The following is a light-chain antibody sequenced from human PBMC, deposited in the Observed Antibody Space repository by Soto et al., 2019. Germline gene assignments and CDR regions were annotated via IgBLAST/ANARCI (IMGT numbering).Light chain of an antibody. CDR1: QDISNH. CDR3: QQCGNLPPT. CDR2: GAY. Sequence: DIQMTQSPSSLSASVGDRVTITCQASQDISNHLNWYQQTSGKAPKLLIYGAYNLETGVPSRFTGGQSGTHFTFTITSLQTEDVATYFCQQCGNLPPTFGGGTKVEI. V-gene: IGKV1-33*01. J-gene: IGKJ4*01.